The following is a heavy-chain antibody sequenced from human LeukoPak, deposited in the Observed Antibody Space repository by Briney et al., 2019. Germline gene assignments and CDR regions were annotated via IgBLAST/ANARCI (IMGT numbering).Heavy chain of an antibody. J-gene: IGHJ4*02. CDR1: GGSISSGGYY. V-gene: IGHV4-31*03. Sequence: SQTLSLTCTVSGGSISSGGYYWSWIRQHPGKGLEWIGYIYYSGSTYYNPSLKSRVTISVDMSKNQFSLRLSSVTAADTAVYYCARRVAGSGYRDYWGQGTLVTVSS. D-gene: IGHD3-22*01. CDR3: ARRVAGSGYRDY. CDR2: IYYSGST.